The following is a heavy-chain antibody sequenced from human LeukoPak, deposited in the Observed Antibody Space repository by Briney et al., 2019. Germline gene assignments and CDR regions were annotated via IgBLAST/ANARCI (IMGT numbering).Heavy chain of an antibody. Sequence: GGSLRLSCAASGFTFSSYAMHWVRQAPGKGLEWVAVISYDGSNKYYADSVKGRFTISSDNSKNTLYLQMNSLRAEDTAVYYCARDAHDSSGSLGFDYWGQGTLVTVSS. J-gene: IGHJ4*02. CDR3: ARDAHDSSGSLGFDY. CDR1: GFTFSSYA. V-gene: IGHV3-30*04. CDR2: ISYDGSNK. D-gene: IGHD5-18*01.